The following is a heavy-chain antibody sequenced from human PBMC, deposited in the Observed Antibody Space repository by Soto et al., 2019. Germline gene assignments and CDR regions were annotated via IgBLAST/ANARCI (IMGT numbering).Heavy chain of an antibody. V-gene: IGHV3-23*01. Sequence: GGSLRLSCAASGFTFSSYAMSWVRQAPGKGLEWVASISASDGSTRYADSVKGRFIVSRDNSKNTLSLQMNSLRAEDTAVYYCASNYDSSGSDYYFDYWGQGTLVTVSS. CDR1: GFTFSSYA. D-gene: IGHD3-22*01. CDR2: ISASDGST. J-gene: IGHJ4*02. CDR3: ASNYDSSGSDYYFDY.